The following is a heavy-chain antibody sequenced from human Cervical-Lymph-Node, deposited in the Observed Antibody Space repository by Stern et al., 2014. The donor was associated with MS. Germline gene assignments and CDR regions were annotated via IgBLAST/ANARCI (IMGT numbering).Heavy chain of an antibody. J-gene: IGHJ4*02. CDR1: GFTFSSYA. V-gene: IGHV3-30*01. CDR2: ISYDGSNK. CDR3: ARDLIAAAGTVDY. Sequence: VQLEESGGGVVQPGRSLRLSCAASGFTFSSYAMHWVRQAPGTGLEWVAVISYDGSNKYYADSVKGRFTISRDNSKNTLYLQMNSLRAEDTAVYYCARDLIAAAGTVDYWGQGTLVTVSS. D-gene: IGHD6-13*01.